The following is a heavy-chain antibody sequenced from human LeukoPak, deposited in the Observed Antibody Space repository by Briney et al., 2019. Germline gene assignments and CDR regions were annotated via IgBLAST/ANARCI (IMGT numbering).Heavy chain of an antibody. CDR2: FDPEDGET. J-gene: IGHJ5*02. D-gene: IGHD4-17*01. Sequence: ASVKVSCKVSGNTLTELSIHWVRQDPGKGLEWMGGFDPEDGETIYAQKFQGRVTMTEDTSRDTVYMELSSLRSEDTAVYFCATLDDGDRLKRGDWFDPWGQGTLVTVSS. CDR1: GNTLTELS. CDR3: ATLDDGDRLKRGDWFDP. V-gene: IGHV1-24*01.